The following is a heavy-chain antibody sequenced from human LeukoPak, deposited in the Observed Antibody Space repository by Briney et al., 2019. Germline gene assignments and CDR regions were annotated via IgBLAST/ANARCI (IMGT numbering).Heavy chain of an antibody. V-gene: IGHV1-2*02. CDR1: GYTFTDYY. CDR2: INPNSGGT. J-gene: IGHJ4*02. CDR3: ARGLRRITRGYSDYDLDF. D-gene: IGHD5-12*01. Sequence: ASVTVSCKASGYTFTDYYMHWVRQAPGQGLEWMGWINPNSGGTNNEQKFQGRVTMTRDTSVSTVYMELSSLRSEDTAVYYCARGLRRITRGYSDYDLDFWGQGTLVTVSS.